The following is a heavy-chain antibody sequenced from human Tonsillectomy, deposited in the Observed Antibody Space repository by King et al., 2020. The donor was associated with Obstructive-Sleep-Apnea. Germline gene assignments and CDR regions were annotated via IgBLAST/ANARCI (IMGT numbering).Heavy chain of an antibody. CDR1: GFTFSSYS. Sequence: VQLVESGGGLVKPGGSLRLSCAASGFTFSSYSMNWVRQAPGKGLEWVSSISSSSSYIYYADLVKGRFTISRDNAKNSLYLQMNSLRAEDTAVYYCASPRSEYDAFDIWGQGTMVTVSS. D-gene: IGHD3-3*01. J-gene: IGHJ3*02. V-gene: IGHV3-21*01. CDR2: ISSSSSYI. CDR3: ASPRSEYDAFDI.